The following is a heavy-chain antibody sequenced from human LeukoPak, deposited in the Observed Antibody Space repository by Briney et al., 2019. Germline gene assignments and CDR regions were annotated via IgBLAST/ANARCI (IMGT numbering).Heavy chain of an antibody. Sequence: SETLSLTCAVYGGSFSGYYWSWIRQPPGKGLEWIGEINHSGSTNYNPSLKSRVTISVDTSKNQFSLKLSSVTAADTAVYYCARVGLGYCSSTSCLNWFDPWGQETLVTVSS. CDR3: ARVGLGYCSSTSCLNWFDP. V-gene: IGHV4-34*01. CDR2: INHSGST. D-gene: IGHD2-2*01. J-gene: IGHJ5*02. CDR1: GGSFSGYY.